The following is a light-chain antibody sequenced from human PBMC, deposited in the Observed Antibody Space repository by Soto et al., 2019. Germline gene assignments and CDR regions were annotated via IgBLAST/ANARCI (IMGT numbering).Light chain of an antibody. CDR3: HQYDSSPLT. CDR2: GAS. CDR1: QSVSSSY. V-gene: IGKV3-20*01. Sequence: EIVLTQSPGTLSLSPGDRATLSCRASQSVSSSYLACYQQKPGQAPRLLIYGASSRATGIPDRFSGSGSGTDFTLTISRLEPEDFAVYYCHQYDSSPLTFGGGTKVEIK. J-gene: IGKJ4*01.